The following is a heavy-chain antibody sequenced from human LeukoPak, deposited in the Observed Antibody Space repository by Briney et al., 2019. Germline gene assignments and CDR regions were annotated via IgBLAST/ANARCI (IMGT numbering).Heavy chain of an antibody. Sequence: GESLRISCKGSAYSFTSYWISWVRQMPGKGLEWMGRIDPSDSYTNYSPSSQGRVTISADKSISTAYLQWASLKASDIAMYYCASLEMATDYWGQGTLVTVSS. CDR3: ASLEMATDY. CDR2: IDPSDSYT. CDR1: AYSFTSYW. D-gene: IGHD5-24*01. V-gene: IGHV5-10-1*01. J-gene: IGHJ4*02.